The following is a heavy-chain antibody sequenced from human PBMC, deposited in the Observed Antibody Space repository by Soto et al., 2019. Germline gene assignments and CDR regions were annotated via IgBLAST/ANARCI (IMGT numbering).Heavy chain of an antibody. V-gene: IGHV4-59*01. CDR1: GGSISSYY. Sequence: SETLSLTCTVSGGSISSYYWSWIRQPPGKGLEWIGYIYYSGSTNYNPSLKSRVTISVDMSKNQFSLMLRSVTAADTAVYYCARDVQSSPWLDFDYWGQGILVTV. D-gene: IGHD6-19*01. J-gene: IGHJ4*02. CDR3: ARDVQSSPWLDFDY. CDR2: IYYSGST.